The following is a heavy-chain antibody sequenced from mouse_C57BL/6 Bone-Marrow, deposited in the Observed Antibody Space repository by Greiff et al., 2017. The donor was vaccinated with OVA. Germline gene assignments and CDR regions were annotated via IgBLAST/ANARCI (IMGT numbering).Heavy chain of an antibody. CDR3: ARRVNPYCFDY. D-gene: IGHD6-1*01. CDR1: GFTFSSYG. CDR2: ISSGGSYT. V-gene: IGHV5-6*01. J-gene: IGHJ2*01. Sequence: EVHLVESGGDLVKPGGSLKLSCAASGFTFSSYGMSWVRQTPDKRLEWVATISSGGSYTYYPDSVKGRFTISRDNAKNTLYLQMSSLKSEDTAMYYCARRVNPYCFDYWGQGTTLTVSS.